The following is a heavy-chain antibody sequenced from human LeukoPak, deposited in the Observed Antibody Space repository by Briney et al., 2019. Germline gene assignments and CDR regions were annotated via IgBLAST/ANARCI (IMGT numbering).Heavy chain of an antibody. Sequence: SETLSLTCTVSGGSISSYYWSWIRQPPGKRLEWIGYIYYSGSTNYNPSLKSRVTISVDTSKNQFSLNLSSVTAADTAVYYCARHRVYSSGWYQDYWGQGTLVTVSS. J-gene: IGHJ4*02. CDR3: ARHRVYSSGWYQDY. D-gene: IGHD6-19*01. CDR2: IYYSGST. V-gene: IGHV4-59*08. CDR1: GGSISSYY.